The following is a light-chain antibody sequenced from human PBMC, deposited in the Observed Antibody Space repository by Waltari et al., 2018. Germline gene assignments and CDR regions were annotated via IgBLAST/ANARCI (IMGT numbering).Light chain of an antibody. J-gene: IGLJ3*02. Sequence: QAVVTQAPSLTVSPGGPVTLTCGSSTGAVTSGHYPPWVQQKPGQAPRTLIYDTSNKHSWTPARFSGSLRGGEVALTLAGAQPEDEADYYCLLSFTGVRVFGGGTKLTVL. CDR2: DTS. V-gene: IGLV7-46*01. CDR3: LLSFTGVRV. CDR1: TGAVTSGHY.